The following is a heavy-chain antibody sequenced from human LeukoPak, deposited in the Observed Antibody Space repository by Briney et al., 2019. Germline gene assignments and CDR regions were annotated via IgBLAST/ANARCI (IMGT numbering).Heavy chain of an antibody. J-gene: IGHJ4*02. V-gene: IGHV1-18*01. CDR3: ARAPLNSASYYVIDY. CDR1: GYTFITYG. CDR2: ISANNGDT. Sequence: ASVKVSCKASGYTFITYGISWVRQAPGQGLEWMGWISANNGDTNYAQKLQGRVTMTTDTSTSTAYMELRSLRSDDTAVYYCARAPLNSASYYVIDYWGQGTLVTVSS. D-gene: IGHD3-10*01.